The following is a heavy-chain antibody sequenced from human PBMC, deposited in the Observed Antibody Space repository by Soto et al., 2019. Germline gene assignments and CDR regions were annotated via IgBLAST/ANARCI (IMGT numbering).Heavy chain of an antibody. Sequence: GGSLGLSCSASGFTFWSYGMHWVRQAPGKGLEWVAVISYDGSNKYYADSVKGRFTISRDSSKNTLYLQMNSLRAEDTAVYYCAKARGYSSSWYFDYWGQETLVTVSS. CDR2: ISYDGSNK. V-gene: IGHV3-30*18. CDR1: GFTFWSYG. J-gene: IGHJ4*02. CDR3: AKARGYSSSWYFDY. D-gene: IGHD6-13*01.